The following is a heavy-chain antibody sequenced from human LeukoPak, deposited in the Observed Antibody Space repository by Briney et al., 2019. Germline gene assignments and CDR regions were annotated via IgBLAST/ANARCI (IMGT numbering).Heavy chain of an antibody. CDR3: AKDMRFDWTPYYFDY. J-gene: IGHJ4*02. V-gene: IGHV3-23*01. D-gene: IGHD3-9*01. Sequence: QAGGSPRLSCAASGVTLSSYAMSWARQAPGKGLEWVSGISSSGSGGNTYYADSVKGRFTISRDNSKNTLYLQMNSLRAEDTAVYYCAKDMRFDWTPYYFDYWGQGTLVTVSS. CDR1: GVTLSSYA. CDR2: ISSSGSGGNT.